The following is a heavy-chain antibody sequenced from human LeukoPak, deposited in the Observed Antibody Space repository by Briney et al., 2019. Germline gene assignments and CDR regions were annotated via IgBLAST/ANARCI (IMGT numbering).Heavy chain of an antibody. V-gene: IGHV3-66*01. J-gene: IGHJ4*02. CDR3: ERDLGGDTTTVY. Sequence: GGSLRLSRAASGFNVSSNYMNWVRQAQGKGLEWVTVIYSGGDTYYADSVKGRFTISRDNSKNMVFLQMNSLRVDDTAVYHCERDLGGDTTTVYWGQGTLVTVSS. CDR1: GFNVSSNY. D-gene: IGHD5-18*01. CDR2: IYSGGDT.